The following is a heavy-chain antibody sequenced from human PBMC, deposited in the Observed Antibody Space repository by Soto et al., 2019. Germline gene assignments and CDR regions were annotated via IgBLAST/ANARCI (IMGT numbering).Heavy chain of an antibody. J-gene: IGHJ6*02. CDR1: GFTFTSSA. V-gene: IGHV1-58*01. CDR2: IVVGSGNT. D-gene: IGHD4-17*01. Sequence: SVKVSCKASGFTFTSSAVQWVRQARGQRLEWIGWIVVGSGNTNYAQKFQERVTITRDMSTSTAYMELSSLRSEDTAVYYCAAPVTTRGYYYGMDVWGQGTTVTVS. CDR3: AAPVTTRGYYYGMDV.